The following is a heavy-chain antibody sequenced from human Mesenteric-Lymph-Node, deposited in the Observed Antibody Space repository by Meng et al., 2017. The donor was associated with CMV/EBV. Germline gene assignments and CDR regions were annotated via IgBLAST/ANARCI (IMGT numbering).Heavy chain of an antibody. D-gene: IGHD4-17*01. Sequence: SGGSISSGGYYWSWIRQHPGKGLEWVGYIHYSGTTYYKPYLKGRVTISVDTSKNQFSLKLSSVTAADTAVYYCAREGFSTVTTSGFDPWGQGTLVTVSS. CDR1: GGSISSGGYY. CDR3: AREGFSTVTTSGFDP. V-gene: IGHV4-31*02. CDR2: IHYSGTT. J-gene: IGHJ5*02.